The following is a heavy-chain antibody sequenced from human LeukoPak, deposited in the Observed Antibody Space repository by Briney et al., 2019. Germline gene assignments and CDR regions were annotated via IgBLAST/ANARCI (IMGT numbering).Heavy chain of an antibody. D-gene: IGHD3-3*01. V-gene: IGHV1-2*02. J-gene: IGHJ5*02. Sequence: ASVKVSCKASGYTFTNYGFSWVRQAPGQGLEWMGWINPNSGGTNYAQKFQGRVTMTRDTSISTAYMELSRLRSDDTAVYYCARDRLIASTIGFDPWGQGTLVTVSS. CDR3: ARDRLIASTIGFDP. CDR1: GYTFTNYG. CDR2: INPNSGGT.